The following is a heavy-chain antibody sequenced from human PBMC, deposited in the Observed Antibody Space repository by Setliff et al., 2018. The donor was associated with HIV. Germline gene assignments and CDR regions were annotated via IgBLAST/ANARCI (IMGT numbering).Heavy chain of an antibody. Sequence: PSETLSLTCTSSGDSISGYYWSWIRQPAGKGLEWIGRMHTSGNTNYNPSLKSRVTMSVDTSKNQFSLRLSSVTAADTAVYYCARDQKGYSYGYFGSWGQGTLVTVTS. CDR2: MHTSGNT. J-gene: IGHJ4*02. CDR3: ARDQKGYSYGYFGS. V-gene: IGHV4-4*07. CDR1: GDSISGYY. D-gene: IGHD5-18*01.